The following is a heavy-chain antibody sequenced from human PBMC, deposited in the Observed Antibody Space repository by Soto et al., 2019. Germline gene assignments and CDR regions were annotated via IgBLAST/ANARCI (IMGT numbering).Heavy chain of an antibody. Sequence: ASVKVSCKASGYTFTSYGLSWVRQAPGQWLEWMGWISAYNGNTNYAQKLQGRVTMTTDTSTSTAYMELRSLRSDDTAVYYRARSGSSGYYLDYWGQGTLVTVSS. CDR3: ARSGSSGYYLDY. CDR1: GYTFTSYG. D-gene: IGHD3-22*01. CDR2: ISAYNGNT. V-gene: IGHV1-18*01. J-gene: IGHJ4*02.